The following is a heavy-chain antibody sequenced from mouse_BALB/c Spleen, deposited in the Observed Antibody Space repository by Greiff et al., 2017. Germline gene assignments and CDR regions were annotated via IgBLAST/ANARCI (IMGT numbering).Heavy chain of an antibody. CDR2: ISSGGGST. J-gene: IGHJ2*01. CDR1: GFAFSSYD. D-gene: IGHD4-1*01. Sequence: EVQGVESGGGLVKPGGSLKLSCAASGFAFSSYDMSWVRQTPEKSLAWVAYISSGGGSTYYPDTVKGRFTISRDNAKNTLYLQMSSLKSEDTAMYYCARHEANWDYFDYWGQGTTLTVSS. V-gene: IGHV5-12-1*01. CDR3: ARHEANWDYFDY.